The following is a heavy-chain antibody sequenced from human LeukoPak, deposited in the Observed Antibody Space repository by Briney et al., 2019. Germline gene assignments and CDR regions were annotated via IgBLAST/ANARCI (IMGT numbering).Heavy chain of an antibody. CDR3: AVSDSSGYYCLDY. CDR2: IRYDGTKK. J-gene: IGHJ4*02. V-gene: IGHV3-30*02. CDR1: GFTLSSYG. Sequence: PGGSLRLSCAASGFTLSSYGMHWVRQAPGKGLEWVAFIRYDGTKKYYAGSVKGRFTISRDNSKNTLYLQMDSLRAEDTAVYYCAVSDSSGYYCLDYWGQGTLVTVSS. D-gene: IGHD3-22*01.